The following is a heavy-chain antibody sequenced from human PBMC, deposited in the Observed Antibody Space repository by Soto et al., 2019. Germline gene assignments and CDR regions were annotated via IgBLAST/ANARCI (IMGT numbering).Heavy chain of an antibody. CDR3: ARESGDNWDYEAY. D-gene: IGHD1-7*01. V-gene: IGHV4-4*07. Sequence: SETLSLTCTVSGGSISSYHWSWIRQSAGKGLEWIGRIYTSGNTHYNPSLKRRVTVSLGTSKNQFFLTVNSVTAADSAVYYCARESGDNWDYEAYWGQGTPVTVSS. CDR2: IYTSGNT. CDR1: GGSISSYH. J-gene: IGHJ4*02.